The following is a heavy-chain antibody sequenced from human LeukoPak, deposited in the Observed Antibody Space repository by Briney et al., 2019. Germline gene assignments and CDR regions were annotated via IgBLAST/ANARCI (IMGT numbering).Heavy chain of an antibody. CDR1: GFTFSGSA. CDR3: TLLVKSTGTERFDAFDI. V-gene: IGHV3-73*01. Sequence: GGSLRLSCAASGFTFSGSAMHWVRQASGKGLEWVGRIRSKANSYATAYAASVKGSFTISRDDSKNTAYLQMNSLKTEDTAVYYCTLLVKSTGTERFDAFDIWGQGTMVTVSS. J-gene: IGHJ3*02. D-gene: IGHD1-1*01. CDR2: IRSKANSYAT.